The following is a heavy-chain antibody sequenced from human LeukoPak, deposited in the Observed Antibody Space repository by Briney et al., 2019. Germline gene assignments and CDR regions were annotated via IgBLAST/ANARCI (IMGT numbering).Heavy chain of an antibody. CDR2: VNPNSGNT. CDR3: ARGSVVADAAFDI. J-gene: IGHJ3*02. D-gene: IGHD2-21*01. CDR1: GFSFTSYD. Sequence: VASVKVSCKASGFSFTSYDIHWVRQATGQGLEWMGWVNPNSGNTGYAQKFQGRVTMTRNTSISTAYMELSSLRSEDTAVYYCARGSVVADAAFDIWGQGTMVTVSS. V-gene: IGHV1-8*02.